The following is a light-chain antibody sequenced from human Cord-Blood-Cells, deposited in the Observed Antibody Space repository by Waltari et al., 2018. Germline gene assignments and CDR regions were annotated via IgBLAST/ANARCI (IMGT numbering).Light chain of an antibody. V-gene: IGKV3-11*01. J-gene: IGKJ2*01. CDR2: DAS. Sequence: EIVLTQSPATLSLSPGERVTLSCRASQSVSSYLAWYQQTPGQAPRLLIYDASNRATGIPARFSGSWSATDFTLTISSLEPEDFAVYYCQQRSNWPPEYTFGQGTKLEIK. CDR1: QSVSSY. CDR3: QQRSNWPPEYT.